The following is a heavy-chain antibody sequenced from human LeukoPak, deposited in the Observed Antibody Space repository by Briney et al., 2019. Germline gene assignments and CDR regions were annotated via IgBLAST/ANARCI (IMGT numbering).Heavy chain of an antibody. CDR1: GGSIGSYY. V-gene: IGHV4-59*01. J-gene: IGHJ5*02. CDR3: ARDWFGEFSGGWFDP. CDR2: IYYSGST. Sequence: PSETLPLTCTVSGGSIGSYYWSWIRQPPGKGLEWIGYIYYSGSTNYNPPLKSRVTISVDTSKNQFSLKLSSVTAADTAVYYCARDWFGEFSGGWFDPWGQGTLVTVSS. D-gene: IGHD3-10*01.